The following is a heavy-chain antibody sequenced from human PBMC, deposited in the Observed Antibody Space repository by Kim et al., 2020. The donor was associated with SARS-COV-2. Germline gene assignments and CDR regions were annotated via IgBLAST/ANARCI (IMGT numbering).Heavy chain of an antibody. CDR2: ISSSGSTI. J-gene: IGHJ4*02. Sequence: GGSLRLSCAASGFTFSSYEMNWVRQAPGKGLEWVSYISSSGSTIYYADSVKGRFTISRDNAKNSLYLQMNSLRAEDTAVYYCARDSPFLEWPKRPYYFDYWGQGTLVTVSS. CDR1: GFTFSSYE. V-gene: IGHV3-48*03. D-gene: IGHD3-3*02. CDR3: ARDSPFLEWPKRPYYFDY.